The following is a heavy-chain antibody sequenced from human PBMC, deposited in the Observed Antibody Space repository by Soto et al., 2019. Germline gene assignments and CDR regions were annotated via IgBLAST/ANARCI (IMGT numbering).Heavy chain of an antibody. J-gene: IGHJ4*02. CDR1: GGSISSSY. V-gene: IGHV4-4*07. D-gene: IGHD2-15*01. CDR3: ASEVVATTI. Sequence: QVQLQESGPGLVKPSETLSLICTVSGGSISSSYWSWIRQPAGTGLEWMGRIYSSGSTNYNPSLKSRITMSVDTSKNQFSLILSSVTAADTAVYYCASEVVATTIWGQGTLVTVSS. CDR2: IYSSGST.